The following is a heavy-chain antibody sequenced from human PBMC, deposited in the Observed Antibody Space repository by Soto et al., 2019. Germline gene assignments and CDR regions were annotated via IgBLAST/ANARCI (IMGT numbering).Heavy chain of an antibody. CDR3: AKGWDVVVVAATVLDY. V-gene: IGHV3-23*01. Sequence: GGSLRLSCAASGFTFSSYARSWVRQAPGKGLEWVSAISGSGGSTYYADSVKGRFTISRDNSKNTLYLQMNSLRAEDTAVYYCAKGWDVVVVAATVLDYWGQGTLVTVSS. J-gene: IGHJ4*02. CDR2: ISGSGGST. D-gene: IGHD2-15*01. CDR1: GFTFSSYA.